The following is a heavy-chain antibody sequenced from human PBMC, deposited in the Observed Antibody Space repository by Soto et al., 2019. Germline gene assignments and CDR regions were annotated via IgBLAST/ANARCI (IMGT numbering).Heavy chain of an antibody. Sequence: SETLSLTCTVSGGSISSGGYYWSWIRQHPGKGLEWIGYIYYSGSTYYNPSLKSRVTISVDTSKNQFSLKLSSVTAADTAVYYCARGRDIVVVVAAPRYFDYWGQGTLVTVSS. CDR2: IYYSGST. CDR1: GGSISSGGYY. J-gene: IGHJ4*02. CDR3: ARGRDIVVVVAAPRYFDY. V-gene: IGHV4-31*03. D-gene: IGHD2-15*01.